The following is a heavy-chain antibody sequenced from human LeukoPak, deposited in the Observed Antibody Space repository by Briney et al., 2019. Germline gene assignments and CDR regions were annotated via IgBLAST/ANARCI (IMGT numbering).Heavy chain of an antibody. CDR1: GGTFSSYA. D-gene: IGHD3-22*01. V-gene: IGHV1-24*01. CDR3: ATGNRPYYYDSSGYYDFDY. CDR2: FDPEDGET. J-gene: IGHJ4*02. Sequence: ASVKVSCKASGGTFSSYAISWVRQAPGKGLEWMGGFDPEDGETIYAQKFQGRVTMTEDTSTDTAYMELSSLRSEDTAVYYCATGNRPYYYDSSGYYDFDYWGQGTLVTVSS.